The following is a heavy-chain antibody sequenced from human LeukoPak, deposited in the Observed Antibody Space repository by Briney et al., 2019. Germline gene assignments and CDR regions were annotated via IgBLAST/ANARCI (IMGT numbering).Heavy chain of an antibody. J-gene: IGHJ3*02. CDR3: ARDALSTTGTAIQVFDI. CDR1: GYTFTSYY. CDR2: INPSGGST. V-gene: IGHV1-46*01. Sequence: ASVKVSCKASGYTFTSYYMHWVRQAPGQGLEWMGIINPSGGSTSYAQKFQGRVTMTRDTSTSTVYMELSSLRSEDTAVYYCARDALSTTGTAIQVFDIWGQGTMVTVSS. D-gene: IGHD1-1*01.